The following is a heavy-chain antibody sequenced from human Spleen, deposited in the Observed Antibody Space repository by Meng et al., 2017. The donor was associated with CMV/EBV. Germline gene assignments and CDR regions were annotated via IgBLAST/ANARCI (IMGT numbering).Heavy chain of an antibody. CDR2: ISSSGNDK. Sequence: GESLKISCAASGFTFIDHYMSWIRQAPGKGLEWISYISSSGNDKYYADSVKGRFAISRDNAKNSLYLQMNSLRAEDTAMYYCARHRSIPSFDHWGQGTLVTVSS. V-gene: IGHV3-11*01. J-gene: IGHJ4*02. CDR3: ARHRSIPSFDH. CDR1: GFTFIDHY.